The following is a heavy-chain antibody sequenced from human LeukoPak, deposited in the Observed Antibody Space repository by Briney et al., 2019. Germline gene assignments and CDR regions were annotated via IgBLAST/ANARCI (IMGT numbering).Heavy chain of an antibody. V-gene: IGHV3-23*01. J-gene: IGHJ4*02. CDR1: GFTFSSYS. CDR2: SSGTGATT. CDR3: AKEVTGGYCSGGNCYAYFEY. Sequence: GGSLRLSCAASGFTFSSYSMNWVRQAPGKGLEWVSGSSGTGATTYYADSVKGRFTISRDNAKNTLFLTMSSLRAEDTAVYYCAKEVTGGYCSGGNCYAYFEYWGQGTQVTVSS. D-gene: IGHD2-15*01.